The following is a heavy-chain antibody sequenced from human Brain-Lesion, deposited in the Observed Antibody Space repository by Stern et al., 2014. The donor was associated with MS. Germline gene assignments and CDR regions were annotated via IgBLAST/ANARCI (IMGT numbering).Heavy chain of an antibody. D-gene: IGHD1-26*01. V-gene: IGHV4-39*01. CDR2: IYYSGFT. J-gene: IGHJ4*02. Sequence: QVQLVESGPGLVKPSETLSLTCTVSGGTISSSTYYWAWLRPPPGKGLVWIGDIYYSGFTYYQPSLKSRITISVDISKNQFSLKLSSVTAADTAIYYCARHDSVPRPSQLYSARDRGPGYFDYWGQGTLVTVSS. CDR1: GGTISSSTYY. CDR3: ARHDSVPRPSQLYSARDRGPGYFDY.